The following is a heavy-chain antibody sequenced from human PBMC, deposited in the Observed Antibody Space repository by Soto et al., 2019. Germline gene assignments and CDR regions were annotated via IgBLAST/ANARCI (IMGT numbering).Heavy chain of an antibody. CDR3: AKVGQLDIITGHAYFDH. J-gene: IGHJ4*02. V-gene: IGHV3-43D*04. Sequence: GGSLRLSCATSGYAFEDYAMHWVRQVPGKGLEWVSLISWDGESTYYADPVKGRFTVSRDNSEKSLYLQMNSVRVDDTASYYCAKVGQLDIITGHAYFDHWGQGTLVTVSS. D-gene: IGHD5-12*01. CDR1: GYAFEDYA. CDR2: ISWDGEST.